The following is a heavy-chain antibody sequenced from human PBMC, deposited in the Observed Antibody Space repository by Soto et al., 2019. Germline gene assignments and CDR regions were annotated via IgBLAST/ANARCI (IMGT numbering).Heavy chain of an antibody. CDR2: INPSGGST. D-gene: IGHD3-22*01. V-gene: IGHV1-46*01. CDR3: ARYSYYYDSSGYYRYLHY. Sequence: ASVKVSCKASGYTFTSYYMHWVRQAPGQGLEWMGIINPSGGSTSYAQKFQGRVTMTRDTSTSTVYMELSSLRSEDTAVYYCARYSYYYDSSGYYRYLHYCGQGXLVTVCS. J-gene: IGHJ4*02. CDR1: GYTFTSYY.